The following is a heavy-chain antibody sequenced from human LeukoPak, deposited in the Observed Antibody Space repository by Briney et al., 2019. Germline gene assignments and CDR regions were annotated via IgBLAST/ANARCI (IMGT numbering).Heavy chain of an antibody. J-gene: IGHJ4*02. D-gene: IGHD3-10*01. CDR2: IRYDGSNK. CDR1: GFTFSNYG. Sequence: PGGSLRLSCAASGFTFSNYGMHWVRQAPGKGLEWVAFIRYDGSNKYYADSVKGRFTISRDNSKNTLYLQMNSLRAEDTAVYYCARSHSYVGFGEFWFDYWGQGTLVTVSS. V-gene: IGHV3-30*02. CDR3: ARSHSYVGFGEFWFDY.